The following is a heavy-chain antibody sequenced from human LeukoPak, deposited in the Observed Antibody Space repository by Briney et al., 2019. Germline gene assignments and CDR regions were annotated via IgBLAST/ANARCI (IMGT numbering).Heavy chain of an antibody. CDR3: AATPLYYYDSSGYLGY. CDR1: GGSISSGGYS. J-gene: IGHJ4*02. V-gene: IGHV4-30-2*01. Sequence: SQTLSLTCAVSGGSISSGGYSWSWIRQPPGKGLEWIGYIYHSGSTYYNPSLKSRVTISVDTSKNQFSLKLSSVTAADTAVYYCAATPLYYYDSSGYLGYWGQGTLVTVSS. D-gene: IGHD3-22*01. CDR2: IYHSGST.